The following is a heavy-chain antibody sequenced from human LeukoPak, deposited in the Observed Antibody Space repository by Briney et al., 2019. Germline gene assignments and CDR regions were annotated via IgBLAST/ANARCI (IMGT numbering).Heavy chain of an antibody. CDR3: TSLSSSKGVYYYYMDV. J-gene: IGHJ6*03. CDR1: GFTFSGSA. CDR2: IRSKASSYAT. V-gene: IGHV3-73*01. Sequence: PGGSLKLSCAASGFTFSGSAMHWVRQASGKGLEWVGRIRSKASSYATAYAASVKGRFTIYRDDSKSTAYLQMNSLKTEDTAVYYCTSLSSSKGVYYYYMDVWGKGTTVTVSS. D-gene: IGHD2-2*01.